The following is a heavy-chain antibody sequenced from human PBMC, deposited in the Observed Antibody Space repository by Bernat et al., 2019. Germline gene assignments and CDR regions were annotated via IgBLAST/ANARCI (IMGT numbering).Heavy chain of an antibody. D-gene: IGHD3-10*01. Sequence: QVQLQESGPGLVKPSETLSLTCTVSGGSISSYYWSWIRQPPGKGLEWIGYIYYSGSTNYNPSLKSRVTISVDTSKNQFSLKLSSVTAADTAVYYCASLKHYGSGFRGDYYYMDVWGKGTTVTVSS. CDR3: ASLKHYGSGFRGDYYYMDV. CDR1: GGSISSYY. V-gene: IGHV4-59*08. J-gene: IGHJ6*03. CDR2: IYYSGST.